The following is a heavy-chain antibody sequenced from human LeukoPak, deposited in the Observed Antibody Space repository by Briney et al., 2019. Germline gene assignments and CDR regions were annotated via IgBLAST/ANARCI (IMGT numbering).Heavy chain of an antibody. D-gene: IGHD4-17*01. CDR2: IHGSGGVT. CDR3: AKDPNGDYVGAFDS. J-gene: IGHJ3*02. CDR1: AFSFSSYA. V-gene: IGHV3-23*01. Sequence: GSLILSCTASAFSFSSYAMTWLRQAPGKGLEWVSGIHGSGGVTYYADSVKGRFTISRDNSTNTLYLQMNSLRVEDTAVYYCAKDPNGDYVGAFDSWGQGTMVTVSS.